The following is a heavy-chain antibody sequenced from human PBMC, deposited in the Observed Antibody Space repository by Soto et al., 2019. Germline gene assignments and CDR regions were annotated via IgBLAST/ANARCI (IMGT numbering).Heavy chain of an antibody. CDR2: ISSSGST. CDR3: AKGAREVDS. V-gene: IGHV3-23*01. J-gene: IGHJ4*02. D-gene: IGHD1-26*01. CDR1: GFTFSSQT. Sequence: EVQLLESGGGLVQPGGSLRLSCAASGFTFSSQTMSWVRQAPGKGLEWVSVISSSGSTSYTDSVEGRFTISKDSSKNTLDLQLNSLRVEDTAVYYCAKGAREVDSWGQGTLVTVSS.